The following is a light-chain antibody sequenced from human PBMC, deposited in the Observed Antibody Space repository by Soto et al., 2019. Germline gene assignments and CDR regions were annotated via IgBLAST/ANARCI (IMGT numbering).Light chain of an antibody. CDR2: EVT. J-gene: IGLJ2*01. V-gene: IGLV2-23*02. CDR3: CSYAGSNTYVI. CDR1: NNDIGNYNL. Sequence: QSALTQPASVSGSPGQSITISCTGTNNDIGNYNLVSWYQQHPGQAPKLLIYEVTKRPSGVSDRFSGSKSGNSASLTISGLQPEDEADYFCCSYAGSNTYVIFGGGTKVTVL.